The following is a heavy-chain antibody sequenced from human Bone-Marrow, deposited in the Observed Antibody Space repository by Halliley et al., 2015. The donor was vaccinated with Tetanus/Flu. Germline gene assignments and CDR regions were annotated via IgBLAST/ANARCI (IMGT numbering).Heavy chain of an antibody. CDR1: GYSISNYVY. V-gene: IGHV4-38-2*02. CDR2: IYQSGAT. D-gene: IGHD3-22*01. Sequence: TLSLTCRVSGYSISNYVYWAWIRQSPGKGLERIGSIYQSGATYYNPSLQSRVTLSVDTSKNQFSLKLTSVAAADAAVYYCARDLRYNSRGYDSWGQGTLVTVSS. J-gene: IGHJ4*02. CDR3: ARDLRYNSRGYDS.